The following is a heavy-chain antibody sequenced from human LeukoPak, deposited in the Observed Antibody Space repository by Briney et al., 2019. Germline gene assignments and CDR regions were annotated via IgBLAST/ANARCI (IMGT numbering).Heavy chain of an antibody. Sequence: GASVKVSCKASGYTFTGYYMHWVRQAPGQGLEWMGRIIPILGIANYAQKFQGRVTITADKSTSTAYMELSSLRSEDTAVYYCAIPVDSVAMDFDIWGQGTMVTVSS. CDR1: GYTFTGYY. D-gene: IGHD2-21*01. V-gene: IGHV1-69*02. CDR3: AIPVDSVAMDFDI. CDR2: IIPILGIA. J-gene: IGHJ3*02.